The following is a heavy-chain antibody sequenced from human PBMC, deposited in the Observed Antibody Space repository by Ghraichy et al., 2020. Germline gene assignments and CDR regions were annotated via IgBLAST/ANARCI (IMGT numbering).Heavy chain of an antibody. J-gene: IGHJ6*02. CDR1: GFTVSSNY. Sequence: GESLNISCAASGFTVSSNYMSWVRQAPGKGLEWVSVIYSGGSTYYADSVKGRFTISRDNSKNTLYLQMNSLRAEDTAVYYCARDRGIAARPDYYYGMDVWGQGTTVTVSS. V-gene: IGHV3-53*01. CDR2: IYSGGST. CDR3: ARDRGIAARPDYYYGMDV. D-gene: IGHD6-6*01.